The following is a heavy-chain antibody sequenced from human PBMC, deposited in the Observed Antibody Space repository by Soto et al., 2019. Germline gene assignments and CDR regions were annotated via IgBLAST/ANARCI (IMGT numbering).Heavy chain of an antibody. CDR1: GFTFSSYG. V-gene: IGHV3-30*18. CDR2: ISYDGSNK. CDR3: AKEVSGSYSYYGREV. D-gene: IGHD1-26*01. J-gene: IGHJ6*02. Sequence: GGSLRLSCAASGFTFSSYGMHWVRQAPGKGLEWVAVISYDGSNKHYADSVEGRFTISRDNSKNTLYLQMNSLRAEDTAVYYCAKEVSGSYSYYGREVWGQQTTVSASS.